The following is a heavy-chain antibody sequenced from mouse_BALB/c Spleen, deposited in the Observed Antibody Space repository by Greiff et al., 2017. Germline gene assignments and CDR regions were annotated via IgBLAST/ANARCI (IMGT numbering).Heavy chain of an antibody. CDR3: ARNDYDLYFDV. CDR1: GFTFSSFG. V-gene: IGHV5-17*02. CDR2: ISSGSSTI. D-gene: IGHD2-4*01. J-gene: IGHJ1*01. Sequence: EVHLVESGGGLVQPGGSRKLSCAASGFTFSSFGMHWVRQAPEKGLEWVAYISSGSSTIYYADTVKGRFTISRDNPKNTLFLQMTSLRSEDTAMYYCARNDYDLYFDVWGAGTTVTVSS.